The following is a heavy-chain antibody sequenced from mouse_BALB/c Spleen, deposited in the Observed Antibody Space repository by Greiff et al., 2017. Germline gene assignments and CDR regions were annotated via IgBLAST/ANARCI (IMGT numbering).Heavy chain of an antibody. J-gene: IGHJ2*01. V-gene: IGHV1-69*01. Sequence: VQLQQSGAELVMPGASVKMSCKASGYTFTDYWMHWVKQRPGQGLEWIGAIDTSDSYTSYNQKFKGKATLTVDESSSTAYMQLSSLTSEDSAVYYCARGGGYYGSSYYFDYWGQGTTLTVSS. D-gene: IGHD1-1*01. CDR3: ARGGGYYGSSYYFDY. CDR1: GYTFTDYW. CDR2: IDTSDSYT.